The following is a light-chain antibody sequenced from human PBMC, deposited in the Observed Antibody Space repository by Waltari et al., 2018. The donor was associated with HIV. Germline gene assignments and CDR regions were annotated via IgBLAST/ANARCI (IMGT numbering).Light chain of an antibody. CDR1: PSVGSY. CDR3: QQSSTTPFT. CDR2: DAS. J-gene: IGKJ2*01. Sequence: DIQMTQSPSSLSASIGDPVAITCRASPSVGSYLNWYQQTPGRAPRLLISDASTLQGRVPSRFRGSGSGTDFTLTISSLQPEDLAIYYCQQSSTTPFTFGQGTKLQIK. V-gene: IGKV1-39*01.